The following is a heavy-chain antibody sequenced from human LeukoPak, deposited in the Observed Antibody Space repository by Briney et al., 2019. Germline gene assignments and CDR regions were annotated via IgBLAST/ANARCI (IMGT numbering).Heavy chain of an antibody. CDR2: IYHSGST. Sequence: PSETLSLTCTVSGYSISSNYYWGWIRQPPGKGLEWIGSIYHSGSTNYNPSLKSRVTISVDKSKNKFSLKLSSVTAADTAVYYCARTLSRWDPFDYWGQGTLVTVSS. CDR1: GYSISSNYY. D-gene: IGHD1-26*01. V-gene: IGHV4-38-2*02. CDR3: ARTLSRWDPFDY. J-gene: IGHJ4*02.